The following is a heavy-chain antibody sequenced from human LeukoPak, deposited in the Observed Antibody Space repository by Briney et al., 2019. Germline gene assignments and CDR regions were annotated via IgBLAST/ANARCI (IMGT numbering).Heavy chain of an antibody. CDR2: ISWNSGSI. CDR3: AKDNLAVAGYYFDY. V-gene: IGHV3-9*01. CDR1: GFTFDDYV. J-gene: IGHJ4*02. D-gene: IGHD6-19*01. Sequence: GGSLRLSCAASGFTFDDYVMHWVRQAPGKGLEWVSGISWNSGSIGYADSVKGRFTISRDNAKNSLYLQMNSLRAEDTALYYCAKDNLAVAGYYFDYWGQGTLVTVSS.